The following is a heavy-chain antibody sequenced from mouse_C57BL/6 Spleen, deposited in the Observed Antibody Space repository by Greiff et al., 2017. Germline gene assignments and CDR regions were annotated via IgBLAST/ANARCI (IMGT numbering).Heavy chain of an antibody. J-gene: IGHJ2*01. V-gene: IGHV1-54*01. D-gene: IGHD3-2*01. CDR1: GYAFTNYL. CDR3: ARSDDRGYFDY. CDR2: INPGSGGT. Sequence: QVQLQQSGAELVRPGTSVKVSCKASGYAFTNYLIEWVKQRPGQGLEWIGVINPGSGGTNYNEKFKGKATLTADKSSSTAYMQLSSLTSEDAAVDFCARSDDRGYFDYWGQGTTLTVSS.